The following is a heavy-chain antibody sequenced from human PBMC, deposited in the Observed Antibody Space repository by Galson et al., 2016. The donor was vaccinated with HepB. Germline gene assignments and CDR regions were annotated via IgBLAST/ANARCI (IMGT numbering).Heavy chain of an antibody. V-gene: IGHV3-11*05. CDR2: ISNSAYFT. J-gene: IGHJ4*02. CDR1: GFTFSDYY. Sequence: SLRLSCAASGFTFSDYYMSWIRQAPGKGLEWVSYISNSAYFTKYADSVKGRFTISRDNAKDSLYLQMDSLRVEDTAVHFCARAVLGAEAAAGDHWGQGTLVSVSS. D-gene: IGHD6-13*01. CDR3: ARAVLGAEAAAGDH.